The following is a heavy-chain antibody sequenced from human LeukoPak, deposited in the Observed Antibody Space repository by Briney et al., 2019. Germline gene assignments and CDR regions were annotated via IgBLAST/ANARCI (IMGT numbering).Heavy chain of an antibody. J-gene: IGHJ4*02. CDR3: GGESLGGSWFDY. Sequence: GGSLRLSCAASRFTFSSYTMRWVRQAPGKGLEWVAIISYDGSSKYYADSVKGRFTLSRDNSKNMLYLQMNSLRADDTAVYYCGGESLGGSWFDYWGQGTLVTVSS. D-gene: IGHD6-13*01. CDR2: ISYDGSSK. CDR1: RFTFSSYT. V-gene: IGHV3-30*04.